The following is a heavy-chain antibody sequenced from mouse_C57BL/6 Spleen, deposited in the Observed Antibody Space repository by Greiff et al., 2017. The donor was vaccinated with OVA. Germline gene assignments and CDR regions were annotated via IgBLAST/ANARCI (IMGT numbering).Heavy chain of an antibody. CDR3: ARDQYYGSSYVFDY. V-gene: IGHV5-4*01. CDR2: ISDGGSYT. J-gene: IGHJ2*01. CDR1: GFTFSSYA. D-gene: IGHD1-1*01. Sequence: EVKLVESGGGLVKPGGSLKLSCAASGFTFSSYAMSWVRQTPEKRLEWVATISDGGSYTYYPDNVKGRFTISRDNAKNNLYLQMSHLKSEDTAMYYCARDQYYGSSYVFDYWGQGTTLTVSS.